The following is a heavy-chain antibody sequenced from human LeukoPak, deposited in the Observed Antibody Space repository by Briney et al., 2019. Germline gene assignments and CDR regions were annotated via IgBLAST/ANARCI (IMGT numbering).Heavy chain of an antibody. CDR1: GFNFNNYD. CDR3: ARDNSYSSGWYVSIDY. Sequence: GGSLRLSCVASGFNFNNYDLHWVRQAPGKGLEWVAFIKFHGHETFYADSVEGRFTFSRDNSRNTLYLQMNSLRAEDTAVYYCARDNSYSSGWYVSIDYWGQGTLVTVSS. CDR2: IKFHGHET. J-gene: IGHJ4*02. V-gene: IGHV3-30*02. D-gene: IGHD6-19*01.